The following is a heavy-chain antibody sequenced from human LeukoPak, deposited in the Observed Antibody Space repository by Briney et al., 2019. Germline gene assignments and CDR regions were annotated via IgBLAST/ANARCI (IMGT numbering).Heavy chain of an antibody. J-gene: IGHJ5*02. CDR2: FSGPMETT. CDR1: GFTFNRYA. CDR3: ARDGQYNWFDP. Sequence: GGSLRLSCVASGFTFNRYAMSWVRHVPGKRLEWVSTFSGPMETTYYAPSVRGRFTMSRDNSKNTLYLQMNSLRAEDTAVYYCARDGQYNWFDPWGQGTLVTVSS. D-gene: IGHD4-11*01. V-gene: IGHV3-23*01.